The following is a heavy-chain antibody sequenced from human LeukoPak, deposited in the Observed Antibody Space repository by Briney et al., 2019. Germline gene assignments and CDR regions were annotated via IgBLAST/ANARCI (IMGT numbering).Heavy chain of an antibody. CDR1: GFTFSSYA. CDR3: VRDPDALDY. J-gene: IGHJ4*02. V-gene: IGHV3-23*01. Sequence: GGSLRLSCAASGFTFSSYAMSWVRQAPGKGLEWVSDISDSGASTYYADSVKGRFTISRDNAKSSVYLQMNSLRDEDTAVYYCVRDPDALDYWGQGTLVTVSS. CDR2: ISDSGAST.